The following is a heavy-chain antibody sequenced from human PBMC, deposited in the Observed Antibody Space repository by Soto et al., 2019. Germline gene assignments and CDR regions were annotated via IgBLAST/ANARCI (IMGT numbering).Heavy chain of an antibody. CDR2: ISSSGSTI. Sequence: GGSLRLSCAASGFTFSDYYMSWIRQAPGKGLEWVSYISSSGSTIYYADSVKGRFTISRDNAKNSLYLQMNSLRAEDTAVYYCARGPRKTVRGVIPYYYYMDVWGKGTTVTVSS. V-gene: IGHV3-11*01. CDR3: ARGPRKTVRGVIPYYYYMDV. D-gene: IGHD3-10*01. J-gene: IGHJ6*03. CDR1: GFTFSDYY.